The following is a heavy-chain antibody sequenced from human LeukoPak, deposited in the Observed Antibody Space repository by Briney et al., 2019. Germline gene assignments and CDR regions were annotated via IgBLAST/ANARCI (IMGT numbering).Heavy chain of an antibody. D-gene: IGHD5-24*01. CDR1: GFSLNTRGGG. CDR2: IYCDDDD. CDR3: ARRRYLQFFFDY. Sequence: SGPTLVKPTHTLTLTSTFSGFSLNTRGGGVGWIRQPTGEALEWTELIYCDDDDRTSPSLKSSLTITKETSSNQVVPTITNNCLVDTATYCCARRRYLQFFFDYWGQGALVTVSS. V-gene: IGHV2-5*02. J-gene: IGHJ4*02.